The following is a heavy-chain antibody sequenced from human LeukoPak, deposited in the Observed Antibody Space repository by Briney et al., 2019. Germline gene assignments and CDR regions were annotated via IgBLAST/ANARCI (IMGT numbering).Heavy chain of an antibody. V-gene: IGHV3-9*01. CDR2: ISWDSGNI. CDR3: VKDRGGSYWYAMDV. J-gene: IGHJ6*02. CDR1: GFTFSSYA. Sequence: GGSLRLSCAASGFTFSSYAMTWVRQAPGKGLEWVSGISWDSGNIGYADSVKGRFTISRDNARNSLYLQMNSLRADDTALYYCVKDRGGSYWYAMDVWGQGTTVTVSS. D-gene: IGHD1-26*01.